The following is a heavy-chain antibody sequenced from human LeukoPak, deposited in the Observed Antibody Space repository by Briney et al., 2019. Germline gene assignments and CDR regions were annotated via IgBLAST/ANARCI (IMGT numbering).Heavy chain of an antibody. CDR2: IYYSGST. J-gene: IGHJ4*02. D-gene: IGHD5-18*01. CDR1: GGSLSSFY. V-gene: IGHV4-59*01. CDR3: ARGAGGYSYG. Sequence: SETLSLPCTVSGGSLSSFYWRWIRQPPGKGLEWIGYIYYSGSTNYNPTLKSRVTISIDTSKNQFSLNLSSVTAADTAVYYCARGAGGYSYGWGQGTLVTVSS.